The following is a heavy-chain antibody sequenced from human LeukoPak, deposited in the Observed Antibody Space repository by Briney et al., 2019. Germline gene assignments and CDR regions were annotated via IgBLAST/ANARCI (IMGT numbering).Heavy chain of an antibody. CDR2: TRNKANSYTT. J-gene: IGHJ4*02. Sequence: GGSLRLSCAASGFTFSDHYMDWVRQAPGKGLEWVGRTRNKANSYTTEYAASVKGRFTISRDDSKNSLYLQMNSLKTEDTAVYYCARASSRQYSSSFDYWGQGTLVTVSS. CDR1: GFTFSDHY. D-gene: IGHD6-13*01. CDR3: ARASSRQYSSSFDY. V-gene: IGHV3-72*01.